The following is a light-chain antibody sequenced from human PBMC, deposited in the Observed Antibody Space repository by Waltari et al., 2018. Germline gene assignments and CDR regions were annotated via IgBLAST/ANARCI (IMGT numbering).Light chain of an antibody. Sequence: DIQMTQSPSSLSASVGDRVTITCRASQSITNYLNWYQQRPGKAPNLLIDAASNLQSGVPSRFSGGGSGTDFTLTISSLQPEDFATYYCQQSYISPYTFGQGTKLDIK. V-gene: IGKV1-39*01. CDR1: QSITNY. CDR2: AAS. J-gene: IGKJ2*01. CDR3: QQSYISPYT.